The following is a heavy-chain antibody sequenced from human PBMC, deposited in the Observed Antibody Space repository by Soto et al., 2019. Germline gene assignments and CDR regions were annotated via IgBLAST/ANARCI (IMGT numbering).Heavy chain of an antibody. J-gene: IGHJ6*02. CDR3: AKDLRDYYGSGSYYLYYYYGMDV. D-gene: IGHD3-10*01. CDR2: ISGSGGST. Sequence: LRLSCAASGFTFSSYAMSWVRQAPGKGLEWVSAISGSGGSTYYADSVKGRFTISRDNSKNTLYLQMNSLRAEDTAVYYCAKDLRDYYGSGSYYLYYYYGMDVWGQGTTVTVSS. CDR1: GFTFSSYA. V-gene: IGHV3-23*01.